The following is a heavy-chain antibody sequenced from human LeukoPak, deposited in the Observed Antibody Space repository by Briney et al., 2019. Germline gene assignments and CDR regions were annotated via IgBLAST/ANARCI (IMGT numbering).Heavy chain of an antibody. J-gene: IGHJ4*02. CDR1: GGTFSSYA. D-gene: IGHD3-22*01. Sequence: ASVKVSCKASGGTFSSYAISWVRQAPGQGLEWMGGIIPIFGTANYAQKFQGRVTITADESTSTAYMELSSLRSEDTAVYYCARIPYYDGAHYYDDYWGQGTLVTVSS. CDR2: IIPIFGTA. CDR3: ARIPYYDGAHYYDDY. V-gene: IGHV1-69*13.